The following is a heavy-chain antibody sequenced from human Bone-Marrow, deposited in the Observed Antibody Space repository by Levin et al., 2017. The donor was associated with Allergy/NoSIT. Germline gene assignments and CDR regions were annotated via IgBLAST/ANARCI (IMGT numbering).Heavy chain of an antibody. Sequence: GESLKISCKASGYTFNDYYIQWVRQAPGQGPEYMGWINSKSGDTKNAQKFQGRVTMTRDTSESTAYLELNSLRSDDTAVYYCARFEQHLYCLDYWGQGTLVTVSS. CDR1: GYTFNDYY. J-gene: IGHJ4*02. D-gene: IGHD3-3*02. CDR3: ARFEQHLYCLDY. CDR2: INSKSGDT. V-gene: IGHV1-2*02.